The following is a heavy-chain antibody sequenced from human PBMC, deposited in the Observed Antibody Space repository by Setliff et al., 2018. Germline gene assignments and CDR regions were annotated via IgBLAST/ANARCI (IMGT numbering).Heavy chain of an antibody. Sequence: GGSLRLSCAASGFTFSGSAMYWVRQASGKGLEWVGRIRSKSDSYATIYAASVRGRFTISRDDSKNTAYLQMNSLRAEDTAVYYCARVYAYSYGFDYWGQGTPVTVSS. D-gene: IGHD3-16*01. V-gene: IGHV3-73*01. CDR1: GFTFSGSA. CDR2: IRSKSDSYAT. CDR3: ARVYAYSYGFDY. J-gene: IGHJ4*02.